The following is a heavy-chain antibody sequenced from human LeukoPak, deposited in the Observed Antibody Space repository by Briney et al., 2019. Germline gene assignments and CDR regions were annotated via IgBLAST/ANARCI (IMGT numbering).Heavy chain of an antibody. J-gene: IGHJ4*02. CDR3: ARDRSYSRSGFDY. Sequence: GGSLRLSCAASGFTFSSYSMNWVRQAPGKGLEWVSSISSSSSYIYYADSVKGRFTISRDNAKNSLYLQMNSLRAEDTAVYYCARDRSYSRSGFDYWGQGTLVTVSS. CDR1: GFTFSSYS. V-gene: IGHV3-21*01. D-gene: IGHD1-26*01. CDR2: ISSSSSYI.